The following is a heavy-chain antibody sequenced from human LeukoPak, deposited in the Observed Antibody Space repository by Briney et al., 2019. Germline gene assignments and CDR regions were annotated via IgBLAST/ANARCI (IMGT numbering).Heavy chain of an antibody. CDR3: ARAPSSTSCCYWFDP. CDR2: IYYSGST. D-gene: IGHD2-2*01. V-gene: IGHV4-31*03. Sequence: SQTLSLTCTVSGGSISSGGYYWSWIRQPPGKGLEWIGYIYYSGSTYYNPSLKSRVTISVDTSKNQFSLKLSSVTAADTAVYYCARAPSSTSCCYWFDPWGQGTLVTVSS. J-gene: IGHJ5*02. CDR1: GGSISSGGYY.